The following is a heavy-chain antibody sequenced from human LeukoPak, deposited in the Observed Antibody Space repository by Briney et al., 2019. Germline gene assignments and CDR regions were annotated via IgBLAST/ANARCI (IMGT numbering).Heavy chain of an antibody. CDR2: IRYDGSNK. CDR1: GFTFSSYG. Sequence: GGSLRLSCAASGFTFSSYGMHWVRQAPGKGLEWVAFIRYDGSNKYYADSVKGRFTISRDNSKNTLYLQMNSLRAEDTAVYYCARSQGPYYDILTGYPYYFDYWGQGTLVTVSS. J-gene: IGHJ4*02. V-gene: IGHV3-30*02. D-gene: IGHD3-9*01. CDR3: ARSQGPYYDILTGYPYYFDY.